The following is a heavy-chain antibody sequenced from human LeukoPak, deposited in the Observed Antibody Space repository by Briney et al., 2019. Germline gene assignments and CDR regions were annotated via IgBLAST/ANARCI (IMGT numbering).Heavy chain of an antibody. CDR3: ARGNEYTWWQ. V-gene: IGHV4-4*02. CDR2: TWHSGSST. CDR1: GGSIKTNYW. D-gene: IGHD2-15*01. Sequence: SETLSLTCTVSGGSIKTNYWWTWVRQPPGKGLEWIGETWHSGSSTNYNPSLKSRVTISVDKPKSQFSLKLTSVTAADTAIYYCARGNEYTWWQWSQGTLVTVSS. J-gene: IGHJ4*02.